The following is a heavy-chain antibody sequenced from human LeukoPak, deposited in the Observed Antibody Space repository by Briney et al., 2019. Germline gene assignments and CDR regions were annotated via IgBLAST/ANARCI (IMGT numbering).Heavy chain of an antibody. CDR1: GFTFSSYW. V-gene: IGHV3-7*01. CDR2: IKQDGSEK. CDR3: ARPHDYYYYYMDV. J-gene: IGHJ6*03. Sequence: GGSLRLSCAASGFTFSSYWMSWVRQAPGKGLEWVANIKQDGSEKYYVDSVKGRFTISRDNAKNSLYLQMNSLRAEDTAVYYCARPHDYYYYYMDVWGKGTTVTVSS.